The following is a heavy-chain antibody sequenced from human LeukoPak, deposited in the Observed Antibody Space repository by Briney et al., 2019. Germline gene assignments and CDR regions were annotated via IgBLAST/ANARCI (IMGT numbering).Heavy chain of an antibody. J-gene: IGHJ5*02. V-gene: IGHV4-61*02. CDR1: GGSISSGSYY. CDR2: IYTSGST. Sequence: SETLSLTCTVSGGSISSGSYYWSWIRQPAGKGLEWIGRIYTSGSTNYNPSLKSRVTMSVDTSKNQFSLKLSSVTAADTAVYYCARDGSVYCSSTSCYTRWFDPWGQGTLVTVSS. D-gene: IGHD2-2*02. CDR3: ARDGSVYCSSTSCYTRWFDP.